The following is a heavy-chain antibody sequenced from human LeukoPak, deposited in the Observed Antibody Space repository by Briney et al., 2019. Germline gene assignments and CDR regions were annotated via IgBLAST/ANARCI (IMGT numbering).Heavy chain of an antibody. J-gene: IGHJ4*02. CDR2: INPDTGGT. D-gene: IGHD3-16*02. CDR1: GYTFTGYY. V-gene: IGHV1-2*02. Sequence: ASVKVSCKASGYTFTGYYMHWVRQAPGQGLEWMGWINPDTGGTNYAQKFQGRVTMTEDTSTDTAYMELSSLRSEDTAVYYCATNYVWGSYRFSYWGQGTLVTVSS. CDR3: ATNYVWGSYRFSY.